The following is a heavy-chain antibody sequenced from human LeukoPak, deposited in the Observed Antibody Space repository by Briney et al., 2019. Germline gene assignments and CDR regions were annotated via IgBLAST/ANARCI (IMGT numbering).Heavy chain of an antibody. CDR1: GYTFTSYG. CDR3: ARDLSGSYHSWFDP. V-gene: IGHV1-18*01. CDR2: ISAYNGNT. D-gene: IGHD1-26*01. Sequence: GASVTVSCKASGYTFTSYGISWVRQAPGQGLEWMGWISAYNGNTNYAQKLQGRVTMTTDTSTSTAYMELRSLRSDDTAVYYCARDLSGSYHSWFDPWGQGTLVTVSS. J-gene: IGHJ5*02.